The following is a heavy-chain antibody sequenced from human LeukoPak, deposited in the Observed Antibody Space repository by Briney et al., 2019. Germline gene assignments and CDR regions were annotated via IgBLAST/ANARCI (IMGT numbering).Heavy chain of an antibody. CDR1: GYTFTSYD. CDR2: MNPNSGNT. D-gene: IGHD2-2*01. J-gene: IGHJ6*03. V-gene: IGHV1-8*01. Sequence: GASGKLSCKASGYTFTSYDINWVRQATGQGLEWMGWMNPNSGNTGYAQKFQGRVTMTRNTSISTAYMELSSLRSEDTAVYYCARGRRYCSSTSCYWVNYYYYYMDVWGKGTTVTVSS. CDR3: ARGRRYCSSTSCYWVNYYYYYMDV.